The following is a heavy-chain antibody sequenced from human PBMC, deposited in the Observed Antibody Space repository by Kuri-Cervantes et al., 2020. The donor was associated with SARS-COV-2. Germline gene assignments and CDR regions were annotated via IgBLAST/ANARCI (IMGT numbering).Heavy chain of an antibody. CDR1: GYSFTSYW. J-gene: IGHJ6*03. Sequence: GESLKISCKGSGYSFTSYWIGWVRQMPGKGLEWMGIIYPGDSDTRYSPSFQGQVTISADKSISTAYLQWSSLKASDTAMYYCAGGREEYSSSPDYYYYYMDVWGKGTTVTVSS. CDR3: AGGREEYSSSPDYYYYYMDV. V-gene: IGHV5-51*01. CDR2: IYPGDSDT. D-gene: IGHD6-6*01.